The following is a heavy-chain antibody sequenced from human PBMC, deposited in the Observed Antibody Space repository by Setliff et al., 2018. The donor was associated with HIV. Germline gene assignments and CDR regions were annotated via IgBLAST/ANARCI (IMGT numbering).Heavy chain of an antibody. V-gene: IGHV4-39*07. CDR1: GDSIGTGTYY. CDR2: VSYSGST. J-gene: IGHJ4*02. CDR3: ATHCTSTSCYSAGLDY. Sequence: SETLSLTCSVSGDSIGTGTYYWGWIRQPPGKGLEWIGSVSYSGSTLYNPSLKSRVTISVDTSKNHFSLNLSSVTAADTAVYYCATHCTSTSCYSAGLDYWGQGTLVTVS. D-gene: IGHD2-2*01.